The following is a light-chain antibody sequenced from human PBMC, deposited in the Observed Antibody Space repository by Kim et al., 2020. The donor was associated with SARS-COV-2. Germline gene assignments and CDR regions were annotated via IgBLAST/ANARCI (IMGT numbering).Light chain of an antibody. CDR1: SGHSDYP. V-gene: IGLV4-69*01. CDR3: QIWGTGMGE. J-gene: IGLJ3*02. CDR2: VNKNGSH. Sequence: PVLTQSPSASASPGASVKLTCTLSSGHSDYPIAWHQQQPEKGPCYLMKVNKNGSHTKGDGIPDRFSGSSSGAERYLTISSLQSKDEAVYYCQIWGTGMGEFGGGTQLTVL.